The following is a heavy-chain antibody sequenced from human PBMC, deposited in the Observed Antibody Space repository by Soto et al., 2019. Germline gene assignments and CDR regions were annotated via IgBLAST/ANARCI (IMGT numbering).Heavy chain of an antibody. CDR1: GFTFSDYA. Sequence: QLLESGGGLVHPGGSLRLSCAASGFTFSDYAMNWVRQAPGKGLEWVSTIRDSGSSTYYADSVKGRFAISRDNSKNALYLQMNGLRAEDTAVYYCAKDSWGSIAVADQIDCWCQGTLFTVSS. CDR3: AKDSWGSIAVADQIDC. CDR2: IRDSGSST. V-gene: IGHV3-23*01. J-gene: IGHJ4*02. D-gene: IGHD6-19*01.